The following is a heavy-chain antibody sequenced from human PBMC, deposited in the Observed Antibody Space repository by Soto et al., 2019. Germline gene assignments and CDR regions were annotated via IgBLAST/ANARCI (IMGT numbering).Heavy chain of an antibody. CDR1: GGSVSSGSYY. D-gene: IGHD4-17*01. V-gene: IGHV4-61*01. CDR2: IYYSGST. Sequence: SETLSLTCTVSGGSVSSGSYYWSWIRQPPGKGLEWIGYIYYSGSTNYNPSLKSRVTISVDTSKNQFSLKLSSVTAADTAVYYCARVGGLRQRAWFDPWGQGTLVTVSS. J-gene: IGHJ5*02. CDR3: ARVGGLRQRAWFDP.